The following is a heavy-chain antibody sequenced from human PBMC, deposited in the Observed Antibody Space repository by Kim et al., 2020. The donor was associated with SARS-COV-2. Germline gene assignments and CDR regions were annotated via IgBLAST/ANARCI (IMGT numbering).Heavy chain of an antibody. J-gene: IGHJ4*02. Sequence: GGSLRLSCAASGFTFSSYSMNWVRQAPGKGLEWVSSISSSSSYIYYADSVKGRFTISRDNAKNSLYLQMNSLRAEDTAVYYCARPYSSGLSLESWGQGTLVTVSS. V-gene: IGHV3-21*01. CDR3: ARPYSSGLSLES. D-gene: IGHD6-19*01. CDR1: GFTFSSYS. CDR2: ISSSSSYI.